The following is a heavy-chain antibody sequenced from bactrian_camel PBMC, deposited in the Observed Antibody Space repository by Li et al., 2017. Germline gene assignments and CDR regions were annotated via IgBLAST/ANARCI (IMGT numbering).Heavy chain of an antibody. Sequence: VQLVESGGGLVQPGGSLRLSCAASGFTFSSYDMSWVRQAPGKGLEWVSFIASGDGSTNYGDSVKGRFTISQDSSKNTVFLQMNSSKPEDTAMYYCAAGSPYYWGQGTQVTVS. CDR3: AAGSPYY. CDR1: GFTFSSYD. V-gene: IGHV3S40*01. J-gene: IGHJ4*01. CDR2: IASGDGST.